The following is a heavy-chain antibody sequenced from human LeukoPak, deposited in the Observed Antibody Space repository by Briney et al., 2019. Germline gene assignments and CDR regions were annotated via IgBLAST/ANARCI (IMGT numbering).Heavy chain of an antibody. J-gene: IGHJ4*02. D-gene: IGHD6-19*01. CDR1: GASISSYY. Sequence: SETLSLTCTVSGASISSYYWSWIRQPPGKGLEWIGYIYYSGSTNYNPSLKSRVTISVDTSKNQFSLKLSSVTAADTAVYYCASAHPPRGWQYYFDYWGQGTLVTVSS. CDR3: ASAHPPRGWQYYFDY. CDR2: IYYSGST. V-gene: IGHV4-59*12.